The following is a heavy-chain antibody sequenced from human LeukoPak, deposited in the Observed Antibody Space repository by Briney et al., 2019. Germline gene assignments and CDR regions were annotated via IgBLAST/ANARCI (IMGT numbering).Heavy chain of an antibody. Sequence: GGSLRLSCAASGFTFSSYSMNWVRQAPGKGLEWVSSISSSSSYMYYADSVKGRFTISRDNAKNSLYLQMNSLRAEDTAVYYCARALDYDFWSGARGSSAFDIWGQGTMVTVSS. CDR2: ISSSSSYM. J-gene: IGHJ3*02. V-gene: IGHV3-21*01. CDR3: ARALDYDFWSGARGSSAFDI. D-gene: IGHD3-3*01. CDR1: GFTFSSYS.